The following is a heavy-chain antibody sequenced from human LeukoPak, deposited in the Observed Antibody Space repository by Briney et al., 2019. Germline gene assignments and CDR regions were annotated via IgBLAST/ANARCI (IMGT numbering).Heavy chain of an antibody. CDR2: IMPLFGTA. J-gene: IGHJ5*02. D-gene: IGHD4-17*01. CDR1: GGTFNNSA. CDR3: ARDVHGDYGSGWFDP. Sequence: SVKVSCKTSGGTFNNSAISWLRHAPGQGLEWLGGIMPLFGTAGYAQKFQGRVTITKDESTRTVYLELNSLTSDDTAVYYCARDVHGDYGSGWFDPWGQGTLVSVSS. V-gene: IGHV1-69*05.